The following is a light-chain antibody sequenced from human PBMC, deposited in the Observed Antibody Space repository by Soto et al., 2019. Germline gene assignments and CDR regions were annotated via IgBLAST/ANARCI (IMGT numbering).Light chain of an antibody. Sequence: DIQLTQSPSFLSASVGDRVTITCRASQGISSYLAWYQQKPGKAPKLLIYAASRLQSGVPSRFSGSGSGTDFSLTITGLQPEDFVSYYCQQNYSIPIPFGQVSRL. CDR2: AAS. CDR3: QQNYSIPIP. V-gene: IGKV1-39*01. J-gene: IGKJ5*01. CDR1: QGISSY.